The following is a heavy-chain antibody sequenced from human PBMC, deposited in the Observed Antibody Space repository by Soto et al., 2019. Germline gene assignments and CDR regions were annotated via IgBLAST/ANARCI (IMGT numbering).Heavy chain of an antibody. V-gene: IGHV3-48*01. J-gene: IGHJ6*03. CDR2: ISSSSSTI. D-gene: IGHD2-2*01. CDR3: ASAYCSSTSCYLPSHYYYYYYMDV. Sequence: GGSLRLSCAASGFTFSSYSMNWVRQAPGKGLEWVSYISSSSSTIYYADSVKGRFTISRDNAKNSLYLQMNSLRAEDTAVYYCASAYCSSTSCYLPSHYYYYYYMDVWGKGTTVTVSS. CDR1: GFTFSSYS.